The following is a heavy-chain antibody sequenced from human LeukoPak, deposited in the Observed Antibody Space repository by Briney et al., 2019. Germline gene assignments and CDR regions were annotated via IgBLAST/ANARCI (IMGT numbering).Heavy chain of an antibody. CDR3: ARGHPYSFWSGYHSWFDP. J-gene: IGHJ5*02. Sequence: SETLSLTCTVPGGSINSYYWSWIRQPPGKGLEWIGYLYYTGSSNYNPSLKSRVTISLDTSKNQFSLRLSSVTAADTAVYYCARGHPYSFWSGYHSWFDPWGQGTLVTVSS. CDR2: LYYTGSS. CDR1: GGSINSYY. D-gene: IGHD3-3*01. V-gene: IGHV4-59*01.